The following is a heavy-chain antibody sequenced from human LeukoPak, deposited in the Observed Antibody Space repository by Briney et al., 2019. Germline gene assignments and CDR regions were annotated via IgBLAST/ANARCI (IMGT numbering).Heavy chain of an antibody. CDR2: IIPIFGTA. V-gene: IGHV1-69*05. D-gene: IGHD3-22*01. Sequence: SVKVSCKASGYTFTSYGISWVRQAPGQGLEWMGGIIPIFGTANYAQKFQGRVTITTDESTSTAYMELSSLRSEDTAVYYCARVITTYYYDSSGYPDAFDIWGQGTMVTVSS. CDR1: GYTFTSYG. CDR3: ARVITTYYYDSSGYPDAFDI. J-gene: IGHJ3*02.